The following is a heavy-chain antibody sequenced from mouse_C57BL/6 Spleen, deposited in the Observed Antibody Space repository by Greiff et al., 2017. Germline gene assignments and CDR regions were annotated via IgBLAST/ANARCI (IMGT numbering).Heavy chain of an antibody. Sequence: DVMLVESGGGLVKPGGSLKLSCAASGFTFSSYTMSWVRQTPEKRLEWVATISGGGGNTYYPDSVKGRFTISRDNAKNTLYLQMSSLRSEDTALYDCARHQGVYYGRSYWYFDVWGTGTTVTVSS. D-gene: IGHD1-1*01. V-gene: IGHV5-9*01. CDR1: GFTFSSYT. J-gene: IGHJ1*03. CDR2: ISGGGGNT. CDR3: ARHQGVYYGRSYWYFDV.